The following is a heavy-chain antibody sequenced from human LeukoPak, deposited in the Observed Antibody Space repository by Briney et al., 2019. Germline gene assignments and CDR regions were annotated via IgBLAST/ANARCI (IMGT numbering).Heavy chain of an antibody. CDR1: GLTVISNY. V-gene: IGHV3-53*01. D-gene: IGHD4/OR15-4a*01. CDR3: AREGGARGTIDY. CDR2: IYSGGST. Sequence: GGSLRLFFSASGLTVISNYMGSVRQAPGKGLEWVSGIYSGGSTYSGRSGTRHLVHSRDNSKITLYLQMNRLRAEDTAVYYCAREGGARGTIDYWGAGTPVTVSS. J-gene: IGHJ4*02.